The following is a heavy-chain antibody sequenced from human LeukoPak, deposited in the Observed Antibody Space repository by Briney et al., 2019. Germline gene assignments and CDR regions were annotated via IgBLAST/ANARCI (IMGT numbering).Heavy chain of an antibody. J-gene: IGHJ4*02. D-gene: IGHD4-17*01. Sequence: SETLSLTCTVSGGSISSYYWSWIRQPAGKGLESIGHISTSGSTNYNPSLKSRVTISVDNSKNQLSLTLTSVTAADTAVYYCAREVGGDFDALDYWGQGTLVTVSS. V-gene: IGHV4-4*07. CDR3: AREVGGDFDALDY. CDR2: ISTSGST. CDR1: GGSISSYY.